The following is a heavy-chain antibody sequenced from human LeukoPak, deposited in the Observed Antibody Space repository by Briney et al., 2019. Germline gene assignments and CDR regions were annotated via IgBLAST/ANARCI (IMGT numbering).Heavy chain of an antibody. CDR1: GFTFSSYA. Sequence: PGKSLRLSCAASGFTFSSYAMHWVRQAPGKGLEWVAVISYDGSNKYYADSVKGRFTISRDNSKNTLYLQMNSLRAEDTAVYYCARLWFGESHFDYWGQGTLVTVSS. CDR3: ARLWFGESHFDY. V-gene: IGHV3-30-3*01. D-gene: IGHD3-10*01. CDR2: ISYDGSNK. J-gene: IGHJ4*02.